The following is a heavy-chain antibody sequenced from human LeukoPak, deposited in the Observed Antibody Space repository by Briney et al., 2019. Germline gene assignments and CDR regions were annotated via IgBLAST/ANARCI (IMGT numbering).Heavy chain of an antibody. Sequence: GGSLRLSCAASGFTFSSYWMSWVRQAPGKGLEWVANIKQDGSEKYYVDSVKGRFTISRDNAKNSLYLQMNSLRAEDTAEYYCASLIPEYDPIDYWGQGTLVTVSS. V-gene: IGHV3-7*01. CDR3: ASLIPEYDPIDY. CDR2: IKQDGSEK. D-gene: IGHD2/OR15-2a*01. CDR1: GFTFSSYW. J-gene: IGHJ4*02.